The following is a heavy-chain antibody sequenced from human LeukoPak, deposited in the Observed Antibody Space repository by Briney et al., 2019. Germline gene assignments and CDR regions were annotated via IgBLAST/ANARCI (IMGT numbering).Heavy chain of an antibody. V-gene: IGHV1-18*01. J-gene: IGHJ4*02. Sequence: ASVKVSCKASGYTFTSYGISWVRQAPGQGLEWMGWNSAYNGNTNYAQKLQGRVTMTTDTSTSTAYMELRSLRSDDTAVYYCARDYDILTGYQPFDYWGQGTLVTVSS. CDR3: ARDYDILTGYQPFDY. D-gene: IGHD3-9*01. CDR1: GYTFTSYG. CDR2: NSAYNGNT.